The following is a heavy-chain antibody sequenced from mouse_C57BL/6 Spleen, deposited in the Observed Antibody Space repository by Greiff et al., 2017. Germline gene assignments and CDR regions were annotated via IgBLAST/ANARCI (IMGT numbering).Heavy chain of an antibody. Sequence: DVMLVESGGDLVKPGGSLKLSCAASGFTFSSYGMSWVRQTPDKRLEWVATISSGGSYTYYPDSVKGRFIISRDNAKNTLYLQMSSLKSEDTAMYYCARHEATVVATDWYFDVWGTGTTVTVSS. V-gene: IGHV5-6*02. D-gene: IGHD1-1*01. CDR3: ARHEATVVATDWYFDV. J-gene: IGHJ1*03. CDR2: ISSGGSYT. CDR1: GFTFSSYG.